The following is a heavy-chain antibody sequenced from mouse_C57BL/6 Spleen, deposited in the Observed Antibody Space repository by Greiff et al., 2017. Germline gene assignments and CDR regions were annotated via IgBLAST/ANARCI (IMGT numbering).Heavy chain of an antibody. Sequence: EVKLQESGGGLVKPGGSLKLSCAASGFTFSDYGMHWVRQAPEKGLEWVAYISSGSSTIYYADTVKGRFTISRDNAKNTLFLQMTSLRSEDTAMYYCARTDYGSSYSWFAYWGQGTLVTVSA. D-gene: IGHD1-1*01. J-gene: IGHJ3*01. CDR2: ISSGSSTI. CDR1: GFTFSDYG. CDR3: ARTDYGSSYSWFAY. V-gene: IGHV5-17*01.